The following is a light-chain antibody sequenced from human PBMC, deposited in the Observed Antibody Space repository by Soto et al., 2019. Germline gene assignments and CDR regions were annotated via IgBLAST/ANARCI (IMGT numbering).Light chain of an antibody. CDR3: QQYGSSPRT. Sequence: EIVLTQSPGTLSLSPGERATLSCRASQSVGSSQLAWYQQKPGQAPRLVIYGASSRATETPDRFSGSGSGTYFTLTISRLEAEDFAVYYWQQYGSSPRTFGQGTKVEIK. CDR2: GAS. CDR1: QSVGSSQ. J-gene: IGKJ1*01. V-gene: IGKV3-20*01.